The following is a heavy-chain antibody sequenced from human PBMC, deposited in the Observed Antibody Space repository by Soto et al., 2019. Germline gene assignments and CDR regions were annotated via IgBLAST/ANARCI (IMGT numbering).Heavy chain of an antibody. CDR3: AREKNPVLLWFGELVS. D-gene: IGHD3-10*01. V-gene: IGHV3-33*01. CDR1: GFTFSSYG. CDR2: IWYDGSNK. J-gene: IGHJ5*02. Sequence: GGSLKLSCAASGFTFSSYGMHWVRQAPGKGLEWGGVIWYDGSNKYYADSVKGRFTISRDNSKNTLYLQMNSLRAEDTAVYYCAREKNPVLLWFGELVSWGQGTLVTVSS.